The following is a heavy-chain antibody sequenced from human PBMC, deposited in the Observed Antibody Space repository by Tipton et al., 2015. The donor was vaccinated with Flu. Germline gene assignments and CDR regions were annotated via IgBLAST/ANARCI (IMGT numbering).Heavy chain of an antibody. J-gene: IGHJ4*02. V-gene: IGHV5-51*01. Sequence: QLVQSGSEVKKSGESLKISCKGSGYKYNIYWIAWVRQMPGRGLEWMGVIYPDDSDVRYSPSFQGQVTISVDKSINTAYLQWSNLRASDTAMYYCARQVAATYSSDFWGQGTLVTVSS. CDR2: IYPDDSDV. CDR1: GYKYNIYW. D-gene: IGHD1-26*01. CDR3: ARQVAATYSSDF.